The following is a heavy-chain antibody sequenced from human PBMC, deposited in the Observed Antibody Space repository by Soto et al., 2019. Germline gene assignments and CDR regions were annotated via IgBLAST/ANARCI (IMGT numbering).Heavy chain of an antibody. J-gene: IGHJ6*02. CDR3: ARDRSGVATNYYYYYGMDV. CDR2: IIPIFGTA. Sequence: SVKVSCKASGGTFSSYAISWVRQAPGQGLERMGGIIPIFGTANYAQKFQGGVTITADESTSTAYMELSSLRSEDTAVYYCARDRSGVATNYYYYYGMDVWGQGTTVTVSS. CDR1: GGTFSSYA. V-gene: IGHV1-69*13. D-gene: IGHD5-12*01.